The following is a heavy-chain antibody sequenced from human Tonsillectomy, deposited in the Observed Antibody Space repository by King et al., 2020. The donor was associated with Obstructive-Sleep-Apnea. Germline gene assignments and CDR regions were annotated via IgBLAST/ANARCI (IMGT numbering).Heavy chain of an antibody. D-gene: IGHD1-26*01. CDR2: IRGSGGGT. Sequence: VQLVESGGGLVQPGGSLRLSCAASGLTFSSYAMSWVRQAPGRGLEWVSGIRGSGGGTYYADSVKGRFTISRDNSKNTLYLQMSSLRAEDTAVYSCAKDRSQWELLEDGAYFDYWGQGTLVTVSS. V-gene: IGHV3-23*04. CDR1: GLTFSSYA. J-gene: IGHJ4*02. CDR3: AKDRSQWELLEDGAYFDY.